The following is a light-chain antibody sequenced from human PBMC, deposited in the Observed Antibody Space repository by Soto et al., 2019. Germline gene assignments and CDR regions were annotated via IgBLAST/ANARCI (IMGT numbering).Light chain of an antibody. V-gene: IGLV2-11*01. CDR3: CSYAGSYSYV. CDR1: SSDIGGYKY. J-gene: IGLJ1*01. CDR2: DVS. Sequence: QSVLTQPASVSGSLGQSITISCTGTSSDIGGYKYVSWYQQHPGKAPKLMIYDVSKRPSGVPDRFSGSKSGNTASLTISGLQAEDEADYYCCSYAGSYSYVFGTGTKVTVL.